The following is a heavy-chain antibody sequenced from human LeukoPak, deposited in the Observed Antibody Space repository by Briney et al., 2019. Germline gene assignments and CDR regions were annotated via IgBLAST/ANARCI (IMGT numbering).Heavy chain of an antibody. Sequence: SVKVSCKASGYTFTSYGISWVRQAPGQGLEWMGGIIPIFGTANYAQKFQGRVTITADESTSTAYMELSSLRSEDTAVYYCARDRLITIFGVVKPLLQFDPWGQGTLVAVSS. D-gene: IGHD3-3*01. CDR3: ARDRLITIFGVVKPLLQFDP. CDR1: GYTFTSYG. V-gene: IGHV1-69*13. J-gene: IGHJ5*02. CDR2: IIPIFGTA.